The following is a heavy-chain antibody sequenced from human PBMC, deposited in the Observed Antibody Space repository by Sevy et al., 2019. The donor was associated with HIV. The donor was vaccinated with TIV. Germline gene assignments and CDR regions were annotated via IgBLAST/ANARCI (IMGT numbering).Heavy chain of an antibody. J-gene: IGHJ4*02. Sequence: GGSLRLSCAASGFTFSSYAMHWVRQAPGKGLEWVAVISYDGSNKYYADSVKGRFTISRDNSKNTLYLQMNSLRAEDTDVYYCAREVTMIVVETNYFDYWGQGTLVTVSS. CDR3: AREVTMIVVETNYFDY. D-gene: IGHD3-22*01. CDR1: GFTFSSYA. V-gene: IGHV3-30-3*01. CDR2: ISYDGSNK.